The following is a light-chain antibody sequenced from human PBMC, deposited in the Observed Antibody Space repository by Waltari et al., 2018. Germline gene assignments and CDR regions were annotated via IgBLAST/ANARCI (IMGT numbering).Light chain of an antibody. CDR3: QHYVRLPAT. Sequence: EIVLTQSPGTLPLSPVARATLSCRASQSVGRSLAWYQQKPGQAPRLLIYGASNRAPGIPDRFSGSGSGTDFSLTISRLEPEDFGLYSCQHYVRLPATFGQGTKVEIK. CDR1: QSVGRS. V-gene: IGKV3-20*01. J-gene: IGKJ1*01. CDR2: GAS.